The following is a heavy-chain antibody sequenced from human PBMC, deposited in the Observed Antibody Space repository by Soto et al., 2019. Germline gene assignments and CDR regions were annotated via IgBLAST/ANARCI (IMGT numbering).Heavy chain of an antibody. CDR3: AKDRTVAARNFDY. V-gene: IGHV3-23*01. Sequence: PGGSLRLSCAASGFAFSNYAMHWVRQAPGKGLEWGSSISTSIDATYYADSVKGRFTISRDDSKNTLYLQMNSLRAEDSAVYYCAKDRTVAARNFDYWGQGTQVTVSS. D-gene: IGHD6-6*01. CDR2: ISTSIDAT. CDR1: GFAFSNYA. J-gene: IGHJ4*02.